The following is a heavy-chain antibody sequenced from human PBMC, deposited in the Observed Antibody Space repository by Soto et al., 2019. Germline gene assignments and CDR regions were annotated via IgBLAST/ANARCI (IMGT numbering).Heavy chain of an antibody. V-gene: IGHV1-8*01. CDR1: GYTFTSYD. D-gene: IGHD3-16*02. CDR3: ARGSRGMITFGGGIPQDY. Sequence: QVQLVQSGAEVKKPGASVKVSCKASGYTFTSYDINWVRQATGQGLEWMGWMNPNSGNTGYAQKFQGRVTMTRNTSISTAYMELSSLRSEDTAVYYCARGSRGMITFGGGIPQDYWGQGTLVTVSS. CDR2: MNPNSGNT. J-gene: IGHJ4*02.